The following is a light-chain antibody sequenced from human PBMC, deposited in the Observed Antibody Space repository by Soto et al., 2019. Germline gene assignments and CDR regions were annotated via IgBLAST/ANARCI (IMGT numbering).Light chain of an antibody. CDR1: QSVRSY. J-gene: IGKJ4*01. Sequence: EVVLTQSPATLSLSPGESATLSCRASQSVRSYLAWYQQKPGQAPRLLIYGASNRATGIPARFSGSGSGTDFTLTISSLEPEDFAVYYCQQRSNWPPALTFGGGTKVDIK. CDR3: QQRSNWPPALT. CDR2: GAS. V-gene: IGKV3-11*01.